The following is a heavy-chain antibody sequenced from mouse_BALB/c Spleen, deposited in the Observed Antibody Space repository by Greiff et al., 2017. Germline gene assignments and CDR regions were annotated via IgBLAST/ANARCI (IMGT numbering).Heavy chain of an antibody. CDR2: INPGSGGT. Sequence: VQLQESGAELVRPGTSVKVSCKASGYAFTNYLIEWVKQRPGQGLEWIGVINPGSGGTNYNEKFKGKATLTADKSSSTAYMQLSSLTSDDSAVYFCARDYGSSAPYFDVWGAGTTVTVSS. J-gene: IGHJ1*01. D-gene: IGHD1-1*01. CDR1: GYAFTNYL. CDR3: ARDYGSSAPYFDV. V-gene: IGHV1-54*01.